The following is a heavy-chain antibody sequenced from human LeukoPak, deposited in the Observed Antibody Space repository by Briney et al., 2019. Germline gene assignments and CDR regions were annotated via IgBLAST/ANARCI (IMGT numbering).Heavy chain of an antibody. CDR1: GYTLTGYY. J-gene: IGHJ4*02. D-gene: IGHD5-18*01. CDR3: ARSQRGYSYGYPGY. CDR2: INPNSGGT. Sequence: ASVKVSCKASGYTLTGYYMHWVRQAPGQGLEWMGWINPNSGGTNYARKFQGRVTMTRDTSISTAYMELSRLRSDDTAVYYCARSQRGYSYGYPGYWGQGTLVTVSS. V-gene: IGHV1-2*02.